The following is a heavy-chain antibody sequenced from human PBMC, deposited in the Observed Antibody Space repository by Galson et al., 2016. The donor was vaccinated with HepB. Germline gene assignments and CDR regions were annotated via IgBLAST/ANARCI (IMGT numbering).Heavy chain of an antibody. D-gene: IGHD1-26*01. V-gene: IGHV3-74*01. Sequence: SLRLSCAASGFTFNKYPMFWVRQAPGKGLVWVSRINSDGSSTSYADSEKGRFTISRDNAKNTLYLQMNSLRAEDTAVYYCARVLGSYQSFDYWGQGTLVTVSS. CDR2: INSDGSST. CDR3: ARVLGSYQSFDY. CDR1: GFTFNKYP. J-gene: IGHJ4*02.